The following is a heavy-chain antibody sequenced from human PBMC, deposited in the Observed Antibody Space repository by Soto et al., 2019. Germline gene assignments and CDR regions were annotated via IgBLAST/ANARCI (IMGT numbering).Heavy chain of an antibody. J-gene: IGHJ4*02. Sequence: VKVYWTGSGYAFTDYYLHWVRKEPGQGLQWMGWINPKSGGTKYAHNFQGRVTMTSDTSVSTAYLELRRLRSDDTAVYFCAREFVVKTLLNPGSLHFANWGLGTLVPV. CDR2: INPKSGGT. V-gene: IGHV1-2*02. CDR3: AREFVVKTLLNPGSLHFAN. D-gene: IGHD2-21*01. CDR1: GYAFTDYY.